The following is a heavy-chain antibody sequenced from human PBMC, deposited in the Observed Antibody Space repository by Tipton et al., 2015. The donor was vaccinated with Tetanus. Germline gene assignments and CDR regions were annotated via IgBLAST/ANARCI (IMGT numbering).Heavy chain of an antibody. CDR2: VYHSGST. Sequence: TLSLTCAVSGGSISGDNWWRWVRQPPGKGLEWIREVYHSGSTNYSPSLKSRATISVDRSKNQLSLKLTSVTAADTAVDYCARNTSSWPSGKRTSYFDYWGQGTLVTVSS. V-gene: IGHV4-4*02. J-gene: IGHJ4*02. D-gene: IGHD6-13*01. CDR1: GGSISGDNW. CDR3: ARNTSSWPSGKRTSYFDY.